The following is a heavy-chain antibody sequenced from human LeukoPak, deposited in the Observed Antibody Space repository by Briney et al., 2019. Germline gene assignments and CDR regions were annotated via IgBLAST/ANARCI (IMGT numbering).Heavy chain of an antibody. Sequence: GGSLRLSCAASGFTFSRHWMYWVRQAPGKGLVWISRINSDASDTNYADFVKGRFTISRDNAKNTVYLQINSLRDEDTAVYYCARICSSTDCLIPDWGQGTLVTVSS. V-gene: IGHV3-74*01. CDR1: GFTFSRHW. CDR2: INSDASDT. CDR3: ARICSSTDCLIPD. J-gene: IGHJ4*02. D-gene: IGHD2-2*01.